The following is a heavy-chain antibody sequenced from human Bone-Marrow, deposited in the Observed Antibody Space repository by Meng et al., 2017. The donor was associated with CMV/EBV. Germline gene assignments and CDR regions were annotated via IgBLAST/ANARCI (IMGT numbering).Heavy chain of an antibody. CDR2: ISWNSRII. CDR1: GFTFDDYA. J-gene: IGHJ4*02. CDR3: ARVDPGFSVGATVY. V-gene: IGHV3-9*01. Sequence: SLKISCAASGFTFDDYAMHWVRQAPGKGLEWVSGISWNSRIIDYADSVKGRFTISRDNAKNTLYLQMNSLRAEDTAVYYCARVDPGFSVGATVYWGQGTLVTVSS. D-gene: IGHD1-26*01.